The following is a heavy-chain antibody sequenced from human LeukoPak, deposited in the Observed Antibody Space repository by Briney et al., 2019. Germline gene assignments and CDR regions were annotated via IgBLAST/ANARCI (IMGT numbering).Heavy chain of an antibody. Sequence: PGGSLRLSCAASGFTFSTYSMNWVRQAPGKGLEWVSYIGTSSSIIYYADSVKGRFTISRDNAKNSLDLQMNSLRVEDTAVYYCARDPHYSGSGSEDDHWGQGTLVTVSS. CDR3: ARDPHYSGSGSEDDH. J-gene: IGHJ5*02. CDR1: GFTFSTYS. CDR2: IGTSSSII. D-gene: IGHD3-10*01. V-gene: IGHV3-48*04.